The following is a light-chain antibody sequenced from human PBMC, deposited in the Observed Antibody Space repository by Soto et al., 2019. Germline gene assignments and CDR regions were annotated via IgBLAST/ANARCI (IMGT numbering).Light chain of an antibody. Sequence: PGERAALSCRASQSVRDSFLAWYQQKPGQSPRLLIYAATSRATGIPERFSGSGSETDFTLTIYRLEPEDFAVYYCQQYGSSPYTVGQGTKLEIK. V-gene: IGKV3-20*01. J-gene: IGKJ2*01. CDR1: QSVRDSF. CDR3: QQYGSSPYT. CDR2: AAT.